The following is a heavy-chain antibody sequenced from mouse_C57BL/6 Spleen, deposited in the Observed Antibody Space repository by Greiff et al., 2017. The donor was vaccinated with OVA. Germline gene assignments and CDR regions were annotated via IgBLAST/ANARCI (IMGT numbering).Heavy chain of an antibody. CDR1: GYAFSSYW. V-gene: IGHV1-80*01. Sequence: VQLVESGAELVKPGASVKISCKASGYAFSSYWMNWVKQRPGKGLEWIGQIYPGDGDTNYNGKFKGKATLTADKSSSTAYMQLSSLTSEDSAVYFCARLGPGTGAMDYWGQGTSVTVSS. D-gene: IGHD4-1*01. CDR3: ARLGPGTGAMDY. CDR2: IYPGDGDT. J-gene: IGHJ4*01.